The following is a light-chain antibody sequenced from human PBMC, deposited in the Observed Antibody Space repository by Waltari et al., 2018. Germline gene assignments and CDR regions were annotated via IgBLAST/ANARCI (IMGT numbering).Light chain of an antibody. V-gene: IGLV4-69*01. CDR1: DGHSNYA. CDR3: QTWDTGIVL. CDR2: VNNDGSH. J-gene: IGLJ2*01. Sequence: QPLLTQSPSASASLGASVTLTCTLSDGHSNYAIAWHQQQPGKGPRYLMKVNNDGSHNKGDGIPYRLAGSSSGTERYLTSSSLQSDDEADYFCQTWDTGIVLFGGGTRLTVL.